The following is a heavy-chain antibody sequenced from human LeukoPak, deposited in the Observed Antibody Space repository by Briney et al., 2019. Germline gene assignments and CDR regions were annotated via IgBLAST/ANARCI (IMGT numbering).Heavy chain of an antibody. D-gene: IGHD3-22*01. CDR1: GFTFSSYG. J-gene: IGHJ4*02. CDR3: ARGDYYDSSGYFFDY. Sequence: GGSLRLSCAASGFTFSSYGMHWVRQAPGKGLEWVAVIWCDGSNKYYADSVKGRFTISRDNSKNTLYLQMNSLRAEDTAVYYCARGDYYDSSGYFFDYWGQGTLVTVSS. V-gene: IGHV3-33*01. CDR2: IWCDGSNK.